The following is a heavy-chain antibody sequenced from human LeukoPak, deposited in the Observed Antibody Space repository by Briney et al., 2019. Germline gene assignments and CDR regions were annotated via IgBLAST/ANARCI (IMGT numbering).Heavy chain of an antibody. J-gene: IGHJ3*02. Sequence: ASVKVPCKTSGNTFTNYDINWLRQATGQGLEWRGWMNPNTGNADSAQKFKGRVTMTRNISISTAYMELSSLRFEDTAVYYCARCTGGDCGGAFDIWGQGTMVTVSS. V-gene: IGHV1-8*01. CDR3: ARCTGGDCGGAFDI. CDR2: MNPNTGNA. CDR1: GNTFTNYD. D-gene: IGHD2-21*02.